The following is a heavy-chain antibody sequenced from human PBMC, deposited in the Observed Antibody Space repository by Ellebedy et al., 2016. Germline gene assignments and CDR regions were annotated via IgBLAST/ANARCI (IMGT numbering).Heavy chain of an antibody. Sequence: SVKVSCXASGGTFSSYAISWVRQAPGQGLEWMGGIIPIFGTANYAQKFQGRVTITADESTSTAYMELSSLRSEDTAVYYCADIPSYDSSGYKPQGAFDIWGQGTMVTVSS. CDR3: ADIPSYDSSGYKPQGAFDI. CDR1: GGTFSSYA. D-gene: IGHD3-22*01. J-gene: IGHJ3*02. CDR2: IIPIFGTA. V-gene: IGHV1-69*13.